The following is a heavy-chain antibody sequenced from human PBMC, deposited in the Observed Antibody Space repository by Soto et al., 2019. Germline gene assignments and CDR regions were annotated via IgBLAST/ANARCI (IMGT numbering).Heavy chain of an antibody. CDR2: IKLDASEK. J-gene: IGHJ5*02. V-gene: IGHV3-7*01. CDR1: GFTFSFYW. Sequence: PGGSLRLSCAASGFTFSFYWMSWVRQAPGKGLEWLGTIKLDASEKKYVDSVKGRFTMSRDNAKNSLYLQMMSLTAEDTAIYYCVRGGGGGLFDPWGQGTMVTVSS. CDR3: VRGGGGGLFDP. D-gene: IGHD2-15*01.